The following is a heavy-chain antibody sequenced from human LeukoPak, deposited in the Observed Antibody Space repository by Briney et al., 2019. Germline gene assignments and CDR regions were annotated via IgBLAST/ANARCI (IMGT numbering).Heavy chain of an antibody. V-gene: IGHV1-18*01. Sequence: WASVKVSCKASGYTFTSYGISWVRQAPGQGLEWMGWISAYNGNTNYAQKLQGRVTMTTDTSTSTAYMELRSLRSDDTAVYYCARDKDSSSWPTYYYYYYGMDVWGQGTTVTVSS. CDR2: ISAYNGNT. CDR3: ARDKDSSSWPTYYYYYYGMDV. J-gene: IGHJ6*02. CDR1: GYTFTSYG. D-gene: IGHD6-13*01.